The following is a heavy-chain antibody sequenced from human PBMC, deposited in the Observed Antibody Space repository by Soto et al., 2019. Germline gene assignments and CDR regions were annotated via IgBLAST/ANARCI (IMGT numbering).Heavy chain of an antibody. CDR2: ISSSGSGI. V-gene: IGHV3-11*01. J-gene: IGHJ3*02. D-gene: IGHD2-15*01. CDR3: ARAYSDAFDI. CDR1: GVTFSDYY. Sequence: XGALRLSCSASGVTFSDYYMTWIRQAPGKGLDWVSYISSSGSGIYYPDSVKGRFTISRDNGKNSLYLQMSSLRVEDTAVYYCARAYSDAFDIWGQGTMVTVS.